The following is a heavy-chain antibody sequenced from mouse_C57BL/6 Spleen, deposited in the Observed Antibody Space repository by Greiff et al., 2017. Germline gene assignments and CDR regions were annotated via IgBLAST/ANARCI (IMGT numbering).Heavy chain of an antibody. J-gene: IGHJ2*01. V-gene: IGHV5-4*01. CDR3: ARDIYGSSYVYFDY. CDR1: GFTFSSYA. CDR2: ISDGGSYT. D-gene: IGHD1-1*01. Sequence: EVKLVESGGGLVKPGGSLKLSCAASGFTFSSYAMSWVRQTPEKRLEWVATISDGGSYTYYPDNVKGRFTISRDNAKNNLYLQRSHLKSEDTAMYYCARDIYGSSYVYFDYRGQGTTLTVSS.